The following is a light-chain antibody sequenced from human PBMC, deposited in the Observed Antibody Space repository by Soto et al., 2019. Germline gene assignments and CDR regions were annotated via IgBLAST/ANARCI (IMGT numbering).Light chain of an antibody. CDR2: AAS. CDR3: QQYYSYPQYT. V-gene: IGKV1-8*01. J-gene: IGKJ2*01. CDR1: QGISSY. Sequence: AIRMTQSPSSLSASTVDRVTITCRASQGISSYLAWYQQKPGKAPKLLIYAASTLQSGVPSRFSGSGSGTDFTLTISCLQSEDFATYYCQQYYSYPQYTFGQGTKLEIK.